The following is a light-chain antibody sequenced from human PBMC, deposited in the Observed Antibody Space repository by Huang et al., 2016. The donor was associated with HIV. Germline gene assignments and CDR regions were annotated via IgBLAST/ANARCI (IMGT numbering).Light chain of an antibody. CDR1: QSISTY. CDR2: AAS. V-gene: IGKV1-39*01. CDR3: QQSYNSPRT. Sequence: DIQMTQSPSSLSASVGDRVTITCRASQSISTYLNWYQQKQGKAPNLLVYAASSLQSGVPSRFSASGSGTDFTLTISSLQPEDFATYYCQQSYNSPRTFGQGTKVDIK. J-gene: IGKJ1*01.